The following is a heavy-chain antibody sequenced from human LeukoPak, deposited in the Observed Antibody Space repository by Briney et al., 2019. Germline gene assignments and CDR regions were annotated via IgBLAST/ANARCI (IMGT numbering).Heavy chain of an antibody. V-gene: IGHV1-69*04. CDR1: GGTFSSYA. J-gene: IGHJ5*02. Sequence: SVKVSCKASGGTFSSYAISWVRQAPGQGLEWMGRIIPILGIANYAQKFQGRVTITADKSTSTAYMELSSLRSEDTAVYYCARDRREDIVVVVADITNWFDPWGQGTLVTVSS. CDR3: ARDRREDIVVVVADITNWFDP. D-gene: IGHD2-15*01. CDR2: IIPILGIA.